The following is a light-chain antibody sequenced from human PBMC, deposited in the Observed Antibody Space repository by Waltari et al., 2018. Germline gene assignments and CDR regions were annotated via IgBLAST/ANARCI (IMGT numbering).Light chain of an antibody. V-gene: IGLV1-47*01. CDR1: SSNIGSNY. Sequence: QSVLTQPPSASGTPGQRVTISCSGSSSNIGSNYVYWYQQLPGTAPKLLIYRNEQRPYGVPDRFSGSKSGTSASLAISGLRSEDEADYYCAAWDDSLSGRVFGGGTKLTVL. J-gene: IGLJ3*02. CDR2: RNE. CDR3: AAWDDSLSGRV.